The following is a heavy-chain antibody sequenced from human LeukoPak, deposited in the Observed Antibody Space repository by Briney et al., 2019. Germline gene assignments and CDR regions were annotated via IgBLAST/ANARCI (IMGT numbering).Heavy chain of an antibody. CDR1: GFTFSSYS. J-gene: IGHJ5*02. Sequence: PGGSLRLSCAASGFTFSSYSMNWVRQAPGKGREWVSSISSSSSYIYYADSVKGRFTISRDNAKNSLYLQMNSLRAEDTAVYYCARVFSKGWFDPWGQGTLVTVSS. CDR2: ISSSSSYI. V-gene: IGHV3-21*01. CDR3: ARVFSKGWFDP.